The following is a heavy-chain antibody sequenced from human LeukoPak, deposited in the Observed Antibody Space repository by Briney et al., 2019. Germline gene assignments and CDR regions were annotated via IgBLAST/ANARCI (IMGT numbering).Heavy chain of an antibody. J-gene: IGHJ4*02. Sequence: SETLSLTCTVSGGSISSYYWNWIRQPPGKGLEWIGYIYYTGSTNYNPSLKSRVTMSVDTSKNQFTLNLKSVTPEDTAVYYCARNLIPEQLVLNFWGQGTLVTVSS. CDR2: IYYTGST. CDR1: GGSISSYY. D-gene: IGHD6-13*01. CDR3: ARNLIPEQLVLNF. V-gene: IGHV4-59*01.